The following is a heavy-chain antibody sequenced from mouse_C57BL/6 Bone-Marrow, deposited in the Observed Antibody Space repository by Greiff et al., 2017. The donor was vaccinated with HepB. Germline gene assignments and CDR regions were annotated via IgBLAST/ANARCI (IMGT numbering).Heavy chain of an antibody. D-gene: IGHD1-1*01. V-gene: IGHV1-22*01. Sequence: EVQLQQSGPELVKPGASVKMSCKASGYTFTDYNMHWVKQSHGKSLEWIGYINPNNGGTSYNQKFKGKATLTVNKSSSTAYMELRSLTSEDSAVYYCARSVYYGSSWGYFDVWGTGTTVTVSS. J-gene: IGHJ1*03. CDR3: ARSVYYGSSWGYFDV. CDR2: INPNNGGT. CDR1: GYTFTDYN.